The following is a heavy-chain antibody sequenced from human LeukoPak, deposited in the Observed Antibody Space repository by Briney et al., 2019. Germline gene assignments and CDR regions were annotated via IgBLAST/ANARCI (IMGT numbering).Heavy chain of an antibody. D-gene: IGHD1-1*01. J-gene: IGHJ4*02. CDR3: ARATTWNPWYFDY. CDR1: GGSISGYY. Sequence: SETLSLTCTVSGGSISGYYWSWIRQPPGKGLEWIGYIYYSGSTNYNPSLKSRVTISVDASKNQFSLRLSSMTAADTAVYYCARATTWNPWYFDYWGQGGLVTVSS. V-gene: IGHV4-59*01. CDR2: IYYSGST.